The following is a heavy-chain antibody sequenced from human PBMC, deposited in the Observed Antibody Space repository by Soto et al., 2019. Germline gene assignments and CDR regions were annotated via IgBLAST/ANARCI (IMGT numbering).Heavy chain of an antibody. J-gene: IGHJ4*02. CDR2: IYSSGSA. V-gene: IGHV4-4*07. CDR3: ATIVGANDY. Sequence: SETLSLTCTVSRASIYTYSWTWIRQPAGKGLQWIGHIYSSGSANYSPSLKSRVSMSVDSSKNQISLKLSSVTAADTAVYYCATIVGANDYWGQGAQVTVSS. CDR1: RASIYTYS. D-gene: IGHD1-26*01.